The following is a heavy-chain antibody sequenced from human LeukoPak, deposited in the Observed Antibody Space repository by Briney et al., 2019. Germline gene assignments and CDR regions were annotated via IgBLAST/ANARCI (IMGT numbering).Heavy chain of an antibody. J-gene: IGHJ4*02. CDR2: ISGSGGST. V-gene: IGHV3-23*01. D-gene: IGHD3-3*01. Sequence: GGSLRLSCAASGFTFTSYAMSWVRQAPGKGLEWVSTISGSGGSTFYADSVKGRFTISRDNSKNTLFLQINSLRAEDTAVYYCAKPFDGVVVTDFDYWGQGTLVTVSS. CDR3: AKPFDGVVVTDFDY. CDR1: GFTFTSYA.